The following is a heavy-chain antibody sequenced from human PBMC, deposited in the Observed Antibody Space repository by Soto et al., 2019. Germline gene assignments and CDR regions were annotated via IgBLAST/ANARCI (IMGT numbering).Heavy chain of an antibody. CDR2: IYYSGST. D-gene: IGHD6-13*01. CDR3: ARVRGSSWLDV. CDR1: GGSISSYY. Sequence: SETLSLTCTVSGGSISSYYWSWIRQPPGKGLEWIGYIYYSGSTNYNPSLKSRVTISVDTSKNQFSLKLSSVTAADTAVYYCARVRGSSWLDVWGQGTTVTVSS. V-gene: IGHV4-59*01. J-gene: IGHJ6*02.